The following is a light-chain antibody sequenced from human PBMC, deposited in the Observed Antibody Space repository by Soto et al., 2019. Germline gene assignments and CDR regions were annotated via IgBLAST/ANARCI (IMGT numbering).Light chain of an antibody. V-gene: IGKV1-5*03. CDR3: QQYNSYPLT. CDR2: KAS. J-gene: IGKJ4*01. Sequence: DIQMTQSPSTLSTSVGDRVTITCRASQSISSWLAWYQQKPGKAPKLLIYKASSLESGVPSRFSGSGSVTEFTLTISSLQPDYFATYYCQQYNSYPLTFGGGTKVEIK. CDR1: QSISSW.